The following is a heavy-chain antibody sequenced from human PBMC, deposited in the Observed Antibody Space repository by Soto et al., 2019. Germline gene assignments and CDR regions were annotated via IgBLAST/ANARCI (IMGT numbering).Heavy chain of an antibody. V-gene: IGHV1-58*01. CDR1: GFTFTSSA. CDR3: AAGPTWELLKLEP. Sequence: SVKVSCKASGFTFTSSAVQWVRQARGQRLERIGWIVVGSGNTNYAQKFQERVTLPGEMSTSTDYMELSSLRSEDTAAYYCAAGPTWELLKLEPWCHGTLVTVSS. D-gene: IGHD1-26*01. J-gene: IGHJ5*02. CDR2: IVVGSGNT.